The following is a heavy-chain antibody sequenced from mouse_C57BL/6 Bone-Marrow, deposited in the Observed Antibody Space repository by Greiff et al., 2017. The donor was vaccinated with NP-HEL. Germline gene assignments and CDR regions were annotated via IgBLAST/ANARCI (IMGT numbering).Heavy chain of an antibody. CDR3: TRYWDFDV. CDR1: GYTFTSYW. CDR2: INPSSGYT. Sequence: VQLQQSGAELAKPGASVKLSCKASGYTFTSYWMHWVKQRPGQGLEWIGYINPSSGYTKYNQKFKDKATLTADTSSSTAYMQLSSLTYEDSAVYYCTRYWDFDVWGTGTTVTVSS. J-gene: IGHJ1*03. V-gene: IGHV1-7*01.